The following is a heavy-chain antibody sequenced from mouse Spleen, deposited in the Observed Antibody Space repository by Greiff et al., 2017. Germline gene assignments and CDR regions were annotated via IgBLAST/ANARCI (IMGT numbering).Heavy chain of an antibody. Sequence: EVKLVESGGGLVKPGGSLKLSCAASGFTFSDYGMHWVRQAPEKGLEWVAYISSGSSTIYYADTVKGRSTISRDNAKNTLFLQMTSLRSEDTAMYYCARPYYDYDNYFDYWGQGTTLTVSS. CDR1: GFTFSDYG. D-gene: IGHD2-4*01. V-gene: IGHV5-17*01. J-gene: IGHJ2*01. CDR3: ARPYYDYDNYFDY. CDR2: ISSGSSTI.